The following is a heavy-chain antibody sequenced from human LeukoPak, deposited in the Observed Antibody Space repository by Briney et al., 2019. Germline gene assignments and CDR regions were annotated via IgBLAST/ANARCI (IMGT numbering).Heavy chain of an antibody. CDR1: GGSISSYY. D-gene: IGHD6-13*01. CDR3: SRLSYSSSWYEDY. Sequence: SETLSLTCTVSGGSISSYYWSWIRQPPGKGLEWIGYIYYSGSTNYNPSLKSRVTISVDTSKNQFSLKLSSVTAADTAVYYCSRLSYSSSWYEDYWGQGTLVTVSS. CDR2: IYYSGST. J-gene: IGHJ4*02. V-gene: IGHV4-59*08.